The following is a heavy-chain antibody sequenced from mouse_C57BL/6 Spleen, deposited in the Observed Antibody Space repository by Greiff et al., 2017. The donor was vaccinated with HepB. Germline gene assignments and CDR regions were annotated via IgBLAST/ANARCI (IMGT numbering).Heavy chain of an antibody. CDR3: AMVVPFDY. Sequence: VQLQQSGPELVKPGASVKISCKASGYTFTDYYMNWVKQSHGKSLEWIGDINPNNGGTSYNQKFKGKATLTVDKSSSTAYMELRSLTSEDSAVYYCAMVVPFDYWGQGTTLTVSS. J-gene: IGHJ2*01. V-gene: IGHV1-26*01. CDR2: INPNNGGT. D-gene: IGHD1-1*01. CDR1: GYTFTDYY.